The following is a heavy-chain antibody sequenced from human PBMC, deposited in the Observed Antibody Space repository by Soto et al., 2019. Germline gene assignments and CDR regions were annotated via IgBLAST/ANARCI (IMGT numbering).Heavy chain of an antibody. V-gene: IGHV3-33*01. CDR1: GVIFSGDG. CDR3: ARAGVGDTVFFGYFDY. CDR2: IRFDGSNI. J-gene: IGHJ4*02. Sequence: QVQLVESGGGVGQPGRSLRLAWVAPGVIFSGDGRHRVRQAPGKGLEGVAVIRFDGSNISYADSVKGRFTISRDNSRNTLYLQMNSLRAEDTAVYYCARAGVGDTVFFGYFDYWGQGALVTVSS. D-gene: IGHD1-26*01.